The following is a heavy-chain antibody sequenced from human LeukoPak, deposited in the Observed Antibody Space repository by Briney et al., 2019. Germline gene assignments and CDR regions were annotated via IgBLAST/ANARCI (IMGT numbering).Heavy chain of an antibody. D-gene: IGHD2-15*01. J-gene: IGHJ4*02. CDR1: GGSLSSYY. CDR2: IYPSGTT. Sequence: SETLSLTCSVFGGSLSSYYWSWIRQSAGKGLEWIGRIYPSGTTNYNPSLKSRVTVSLDTSKNHFSLNLSSVTAADTAMYYCAREEFCNGGGCSFDSWGQGALVTVSS. CDR3: AREEFCNGGGCSFDS. V-gene: IGHV4-4*07.